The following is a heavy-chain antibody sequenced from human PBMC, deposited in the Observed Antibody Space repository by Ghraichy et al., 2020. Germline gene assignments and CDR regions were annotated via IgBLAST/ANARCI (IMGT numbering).Heavy chain of an antibody. V-gene: IGHV4-39*01. CDR2: IYYSGST. Sequence: SQTLSLTCTVSGGSISSSSFYWGWIRQPPGKGLEWIGSIYYSGSTRYNPSLKSPVPISVDTSKNQLSLKLSSVTAADTAVYYWSRPATTTASYFQHWGQGTLVIVSS. D-gene: IGHD4-11*01. CDR3: SRPATTTASYFQH. CDR1: GGSISSSSFY. J-gene: IGHJ1*01.